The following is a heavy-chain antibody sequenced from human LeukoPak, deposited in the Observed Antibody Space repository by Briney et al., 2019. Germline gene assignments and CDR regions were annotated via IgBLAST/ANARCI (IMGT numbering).Heavy chain of an antibody. Sequence: GESLKISFKGSGYRFTSYWLGWGRPMPGKGLEWMGIIYPGDYDTRYSPCFQGQVNISADKSISTAYLQWSSLKASDTGMYYCARHGGPDSSEIDYWGQGTLVTVSP. D-gene: IGHD3-22*01. CDR2: IYPGDYDT. CDR1: GYRFTSYW. V-gene: IGHV5-51*01. J-gene: IGHJ4*02. CDR3: ARHGGPDSSEIDY.